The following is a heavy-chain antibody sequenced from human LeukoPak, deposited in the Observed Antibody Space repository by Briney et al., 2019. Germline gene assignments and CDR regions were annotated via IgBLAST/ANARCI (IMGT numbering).Heavy chain of an antibody. CDR1: GDSISSTTYY. CDR2: INHSGST. D-gene: IGHD3-10*01. Sequence: SETLSLTCTVSGDSISSTTYYWAWVRQPPGKGLEWIGEINHSGSTNYNPSLKSRVTISVDTSKNQFSLKLSSVTAADTAVYYCARRSMYLWFGEKKDAFDIWGQGTMVTVSS. J-gene: IGHJ3*02. V-gene: IGHV4-39*07. CDR3: ARRSMYLWFGEKKDAFDI.